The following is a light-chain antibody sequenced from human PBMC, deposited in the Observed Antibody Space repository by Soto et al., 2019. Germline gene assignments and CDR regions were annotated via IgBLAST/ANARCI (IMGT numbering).Light chain of an antibody. J-gene: IGLJ2*01. Sequence: QSALTQPASVSGSPGQSITISCTGSSSDVGAYNYVSWYQQHPGKAPRLMIYEVTNRPSGVSNRFSGSKSGNTASLTISGLRAEDEGDYYCSSYTSGSTPVVFGGGTKLNVL. CDR2: EVT. V-gene: IGLV2-14*01. CDR1: SSDVGAYNY. CDR3: SSYTSGSTPVV.